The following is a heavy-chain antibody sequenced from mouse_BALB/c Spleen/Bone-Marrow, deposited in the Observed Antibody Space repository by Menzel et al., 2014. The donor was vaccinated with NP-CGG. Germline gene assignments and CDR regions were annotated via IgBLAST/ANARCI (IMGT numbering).Heavy chain of an antibody. CDR1: GFTFTDYY. D-gene: IGHD2-10*01. CDR2: IRNKANGYTT. J-gene: IGHJ3*01. CDR3: ASLPYYGNSAWLAY. V-gene: IGHV7-3*02. Sequence: EVKLMESGGGLVQPGGSLRLSCATSGFTFTDYYMSWVRQPPGKALEWLGFIRNKANGYTTEYSASVKGRFTISRDNSQSILYLQMNTLRAEDSATYYCASLPYYGNSAWLAYWGQGTLVTVSA.